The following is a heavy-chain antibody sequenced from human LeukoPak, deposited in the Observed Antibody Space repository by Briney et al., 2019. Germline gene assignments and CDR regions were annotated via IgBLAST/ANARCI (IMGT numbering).Heavy chain of an antibody. J-gene: IGHJ4*02. Sequence: GGSLRLSCAASGFTFDDYTMQWVRQAPGKGLVWVSRINNDGSETNYADSVKGRFTISRDNAKNTLYLQMNSLRAEDTAVYYCARDYYGIDYWGQGTLVTVSS. V-gene: IGHV3-74*01. D-gene: IGHD3-22*01. CDR2: INNDGSET. CDR1: GFTFDDYT. CDR3: ARDYYGIDY.